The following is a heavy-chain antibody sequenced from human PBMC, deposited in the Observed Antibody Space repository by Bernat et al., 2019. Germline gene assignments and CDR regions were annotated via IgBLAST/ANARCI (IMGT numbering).Heavy chain of an antibody. Sequence: EVQLVETGGGLIQPGGSRRLSCAASGFTVSSNYMSWVRQAPGKGLEWVSVIYSGGSTYYADSVKGRFTISRDNSKNTLYLQMHSLRAEDTAVYYCARESSLEWLFYLDYWGQGTLVTVSS. V-gene: IGHV3-53*02. CDR3: ARESSLEWLFYLDY. CDR1: GFTVSSNY. CDR2: IYSGGST. D-gene: IGHD3-3*01. J-gene: IGHJ4*02.